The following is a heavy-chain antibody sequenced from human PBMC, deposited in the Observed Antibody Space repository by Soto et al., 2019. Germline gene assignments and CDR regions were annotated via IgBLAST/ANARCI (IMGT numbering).Heavy chain of an antibody. CDR3: ARDPAIYSGKFDYGLDV. D-gene: IGHD4-4*01. J-gene: IGHJ6*02. CDR2: IGTSGRTI. Sequence: LRLSCAVSGFTFSNYEMNWVRQAPGKGLEWVSYIGTSGRTIYYADSVRGRFTISRDNAKNSLYLQMNSLRAEDTAVYYCARDPAIYSGKFDYGLDVWGQGTTVTVSS. V-gene: IGHV3-48*03. CDR1: GFTFSNYE.